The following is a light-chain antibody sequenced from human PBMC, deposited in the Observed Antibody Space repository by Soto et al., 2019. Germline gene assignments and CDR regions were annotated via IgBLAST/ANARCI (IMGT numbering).Light chain of an antibody. J-gene: IGLJ1*01. CDR1: SSDVGGYNY. CDR2: DVS. Sequence: QSALTQPASVSGSPGQSITISCTGTSSDVGGYNYVSWYQLRPGKAPKLIISDVSDRPSGVSDRFSGAKSGNTAALTISGLLAGDDGDYYCSSYTGSSTVYVFGSGTKLTVL. CDR3: SSYTGSSTVYV. V-gene: IGLV2-14*03.